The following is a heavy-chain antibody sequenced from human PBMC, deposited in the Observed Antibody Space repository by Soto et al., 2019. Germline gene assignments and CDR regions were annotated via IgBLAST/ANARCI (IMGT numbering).Heavy chain of an antibody. V-gene: IGHV3-23*01. Sequence: PGVSLRPSCATSGFTFSSYARSSVRQAPGKGLEWVSAISGSGGSTYYADSVKGRFTISRDNSKNALYLQRNSLRAEDTAVYYCAKDSTVAIRDYWGQGTLVTVSS. CDR3: AKDSTVAIRDY. D-gene: IGHD4-17*01. J-gene: IGHJ4*02. CDR2: ISGSGGST. CDR1: GFTFSSYA.